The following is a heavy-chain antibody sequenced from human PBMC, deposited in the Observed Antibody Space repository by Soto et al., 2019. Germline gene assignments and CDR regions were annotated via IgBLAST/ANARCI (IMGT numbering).Heavy chain of an antibody. D-gene: IGHD3-3*01. CDR1: GYTLTELS. Sequence: GASVKVSCKVSGYTLTELSMHWVRQAPGKGLEWMGGFDPEDGETIYAQKFQGRVTMTEDTSTDTAYMELSSLRSEDTAVYYCATGPLSYDFWSGYYGGNWFDPWGQGTLVTVSS. J-gene: IGHJ5*02. CDR2: FDPEDGET. CDR3: ATGPLSYDFWSGYYGGNWFDP. V-gene: IGHV1-24*01.